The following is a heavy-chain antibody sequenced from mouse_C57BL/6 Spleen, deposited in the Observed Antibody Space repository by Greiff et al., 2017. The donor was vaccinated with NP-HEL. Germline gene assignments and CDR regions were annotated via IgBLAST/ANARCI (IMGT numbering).Heavy chain of an antibody. J-gene: IGHJ2*01. D-gene: IGHD1-1*01. CDR3: ARGGYYGSSYKIDY. CDR2: INPNNGGT. Sequence: EVQLQQSGPELVKPGASVKISCKASGYTFTDYYMNWVKQSHGKSLEWIGDINPNNGGTSYNQKFKGKATLTVDKSSSTAYMELRSLTSEDSAVYYCARGGYYGSSYKIDYWGQGTTLTVSS. V-gene: IGHV1-26*01. CDR1: GYTFTDYY.